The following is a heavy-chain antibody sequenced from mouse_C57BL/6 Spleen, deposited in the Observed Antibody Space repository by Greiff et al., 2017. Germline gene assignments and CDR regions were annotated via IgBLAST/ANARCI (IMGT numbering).Heavy chain of an antibody. D-gene: IGHD2-5*01. CDR2: ISYSGST. V-gene: IGHV3-1*01. CDR3: ASYSNGWFAY. Sequence: EVKLLESGPGMVKPSQSLSLTCTVTGYSITSGYDWHWIRHFPGNKLEWMGYISYSGSTNYNPSLKSRISITHDTSKNHFFLKLNSVTTEDTATYYCASYSNGWFAYWGQGTLVTVSA. J-gene: IGHJ3*01. CDR1: GYSITSGYD.